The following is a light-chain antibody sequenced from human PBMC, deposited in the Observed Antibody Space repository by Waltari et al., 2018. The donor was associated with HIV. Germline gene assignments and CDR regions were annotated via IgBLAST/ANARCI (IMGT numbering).Light chain of an antibody. CDR3: HQYNSSPYN. CDR2: GSS. V-gene: IGKV3-20*01. CDR1: QTFSSNH. J-gene: IGKJ2*01. Sequence: EIVLTQSPATLSLSPGDRATLSCRASQTFSSNHLAWYQHKPGQAPTLLIYGSSSRATGIPDRFSGSGSGTDFTLTISRLEPEDFGIYYCHQYNSSPYNFGQGTKLEIK.